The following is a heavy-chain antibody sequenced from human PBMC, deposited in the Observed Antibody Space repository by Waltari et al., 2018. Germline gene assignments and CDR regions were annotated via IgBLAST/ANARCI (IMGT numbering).Heavy chain of an antibody. Sequence: QVQLVQSGAEVKKPGASVKVSCKASGYTFTGYYMHWVRQAPGKGLEWMGRINPNRGGTNYAQKFQGRVTMTRDTSISTAYMELSRLRSDDTAVYYCAVLLDPAAFDIWGQGTMVTVSS. CDR1: GYTFTGYY. CDR3: AVLLDPAAFDI. V-gene: IGHV1-2*06. CDR2: INPNRGGT. J-gene: IGHJ3*02. D-gene: IGHD3-9*01.